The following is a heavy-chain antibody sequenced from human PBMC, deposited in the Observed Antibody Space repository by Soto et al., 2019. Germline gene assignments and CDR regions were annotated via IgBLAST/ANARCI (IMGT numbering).Heavy chain of an antibody. Sequence: QVQLVQSGAEVKKPGSSVKVSCKASGGTFSRYTISWVRQAPGQGLEWMGRIIPILDIPNYAQNFQGRVTITADKYKSTAYMELSSLRSDDTAVYYCASHFTGVLVLGASPPGGDNYGWDVWGQGTTVTVSS. D-gene: IGHD2-15*01. CDR1: GGTFSRYT. CDR3: ASHFTGVLVLGASPPGGDNYGWDV. V-gene: IGHV1-69*02. J-gene: IGHJ6*02. CDR2: IIPILDIP.